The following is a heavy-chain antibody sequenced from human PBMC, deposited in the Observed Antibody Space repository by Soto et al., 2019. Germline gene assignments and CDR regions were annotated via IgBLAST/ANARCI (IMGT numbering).Heavy chain of an antibody. Sequence: PSETLSLTCTVSGGSISSSSYYWGWIRQPPGKGLEWIGSIYYSGSTYYNPSLKSRVTISVDTSKNQFSLKLSSVTAADTAVYYCASRNYYDSSGYFSWGQGTLVTVSS. J-gene: IGHJ5*02. CDR3: ASRNYYDSSGYFS. CDR1: GGSISSSSYY. D-gene: IGHD3-22*01. V-gene: IGHV4-39*01. CDR2: IYYSGST.